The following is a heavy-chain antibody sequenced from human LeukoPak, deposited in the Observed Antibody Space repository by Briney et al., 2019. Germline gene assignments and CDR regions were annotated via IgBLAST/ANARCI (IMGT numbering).Heavy chain of an antibody. V-gene: IGHV3-48*03. CDR2: ISSSGSTI. D-gene: IGHD3-10*02. CDR1: GFTFSSYE. Sequence: PGGSLRLSCAASGFTFSSYEMNCVRQAPGEGRGWVLYISSSGSTIYYAESVKGRFTISRDNAKNSLYLQMNSLRAEETAVYYCAAPGITLIGGVWGKGTTVTISS. CDR3: AAPGITLIGGV. J-gene: IGHJ6*04.